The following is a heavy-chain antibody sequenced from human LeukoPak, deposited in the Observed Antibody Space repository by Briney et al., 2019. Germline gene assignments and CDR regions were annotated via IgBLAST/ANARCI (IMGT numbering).Heavy chain of an antibody. Sequence: ASVTVSCKASGYTFTGYYMHWVRKAPGQGLEWMGWINPNSGGTNYAQKFQGRVTMTRDTSISTAYMELSRLRSDDTAVYYCARDLVYYGSGRNLGYWGQGTLVTVSS. V-gene: IGHV1-2*02. CDR3: ARDLVYYGSGRNLGY. CDR2: INPNSGGT. J-gene: IGHJ4*02. D-gene: IGHD3-10*01. CDR1: GYTFTGYY.